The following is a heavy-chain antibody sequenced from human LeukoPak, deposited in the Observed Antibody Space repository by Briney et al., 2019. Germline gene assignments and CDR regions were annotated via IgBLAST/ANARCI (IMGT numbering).Heavy chain of an antibody. CDR3: ARGGAVAGKGRWFDP. CDR1: GYTFTSYD. J-gene: IGHJ5*02. CDR2: MSPNSGNT. V-gene: IGHV1-8*01. D-gene: IGHD6-19*01. Sequence: ASVKVSCKASGYTFTSYDINWVRQATGQGLEWMGWMSPNSGNTGSAQKFQGRVTMTRNTSITTAYMELSSLRSEDTAVYYCARGGAVAGKGRWFDPWGQGTLVTVSS.